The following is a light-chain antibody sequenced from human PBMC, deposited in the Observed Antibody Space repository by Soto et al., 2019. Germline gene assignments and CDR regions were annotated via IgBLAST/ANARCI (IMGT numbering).Light chain of an antibody. CDR2: GAS. CDR3: KHYVNSPQT. V-gene: IGKV3-20*01. Sequence: EIVLTQSPGTLSLSPGERVTLSCRASQSIYNNYLAWYQQKPGQAPRLLMYGASTRITGIPDRFSGSGSGTDFTLTINRLEPEDCAVYYRKHYVNSPQTFGQGTKVEIK. CDR1: QSIYNNY. J-gene: IGKJ1*01.